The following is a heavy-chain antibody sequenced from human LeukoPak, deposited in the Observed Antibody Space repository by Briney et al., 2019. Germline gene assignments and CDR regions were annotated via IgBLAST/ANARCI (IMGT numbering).Heavy chain of an antibody. CDR3: ARDGGSYYVGDHNWFDP. V-gene: IGHV4-4*07. J-gene: IGHJ5*02. D-gene: IGHD1-26*01. CDR1: GGSFSTYY. Sequence: SETLSLTCAVYGGSFSTYYWSWIRQPPGKGLEWIGRIYTSGSTNYNPSLKSRVTMSVDTSKNQFSLKLSSVTAADTAVYYCARDGGSYYVGDHNWFDPWGQGTLVTVSS. CDR2: IYTSGST.